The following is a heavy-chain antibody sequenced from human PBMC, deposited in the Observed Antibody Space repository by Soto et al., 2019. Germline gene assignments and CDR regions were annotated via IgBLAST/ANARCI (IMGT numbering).Heavy chain of an antibody. D-gene: IGHD4-17*01. J-gene: IGHJ6*02. CDR1: GGSISSYY. Sequence: SETLSLTCTVSGGSISSYYWSWIRQPPGKGLEWIGYIYFIGSTNYNPSLKSRVTISVHTSKNRFSLKLSSVTAADTAVYYCARFSPGTTVSSLWYYGMDVWGQGTTVTVSS. CDR2: IYFIGST. V-gene: IGHV4-59*01. CDR3: ARFSPGTTVSSLWYYGMDV.